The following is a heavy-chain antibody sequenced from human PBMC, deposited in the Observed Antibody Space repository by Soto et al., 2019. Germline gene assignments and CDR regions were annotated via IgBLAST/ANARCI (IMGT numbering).Heavy chain of an antibody. CDR3: TTPMVTQGFWSGYDAFDI. J-gene: IGHJ3*02. D-gene: IGHD3-3*01. CDR1: GFTFSNAW. Sequence: GGSLRLSCAASGFTFSNAWMSWVRQAPGKGLEWVGRIKSKTDGGTTDYAAPVKGRFTISRDDSKNTLYLQMNSLKTEDTAVYYCTTPMVTQGFWSGYDAFDIWGQGTMVTVSS. CDR2: IKSKTDGGTT. V-gene: IGHV3-15*01.